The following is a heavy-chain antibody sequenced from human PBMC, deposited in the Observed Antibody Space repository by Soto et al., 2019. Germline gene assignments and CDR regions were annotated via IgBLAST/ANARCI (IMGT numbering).Heavy chain of an antibody. J-gene: IGHJ6*02. CDR2: ISGSGGST. Sequence: GGSLRLSCAASGFTFSSYAMSWVRQAPGKGLEWVSAISGSGGSTYYADSVKGRFTISRDNSKNTLYLQMNSLGAEDTAVYYCARVPFTIRRRGGARGGYDFWSGFNGAAYYYYGMDVWGQGTTVTVSS. CDR3: ARVPFTIRRRGGARGGYDFWSGFNGAAYYYYGMDV. CDR1: GFTFSSYA. V-gene: IGHV3-23*01. D-gene: IGHD3-3*01.